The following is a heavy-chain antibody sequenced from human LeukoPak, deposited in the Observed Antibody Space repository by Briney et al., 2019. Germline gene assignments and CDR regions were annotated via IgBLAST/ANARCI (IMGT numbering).Heavy chain of an antibody. J-gene: IGHJ4*02. V-gene: IGHV3-74*01. Sequence: PGGSLRLSCAASGFTFDDYGMSWVRQAPGKGLEWVSRISSDGSSTGYADSVKGRFTISRDNAKNTLYLQMNSLRAEDTAVYYCASANDYDSSGYFHYWGQGTLVTVSS. CDR1: GFTFDDYG. D-gene: IGHD3-22*01. CDR3: ASANDYDSSGYFHY. CDR2: ISSDGSST.